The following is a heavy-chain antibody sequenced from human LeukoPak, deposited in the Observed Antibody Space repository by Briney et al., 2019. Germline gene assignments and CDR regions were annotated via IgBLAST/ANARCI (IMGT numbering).Heavy chain of an antibody. CDR3: AREGQVVPAAAYYYYGMDV. J-gene: IGHJ6*02. V-gene: IGHV1-69*13. CDR2: IIPIFGTA. CDR1: GGTFSSYA. D-gene: IGHD2-2*01. Sequence: SVKVSCKASGGTFSSYAISWVRQAPGQGLEWMGGIIPIFGTANYAQKFQGRVTITADESTSTAYMELSSLRSEDTAVYYCAREGQVVPAAAYYYYGMDVWGQGTTGTVSS.